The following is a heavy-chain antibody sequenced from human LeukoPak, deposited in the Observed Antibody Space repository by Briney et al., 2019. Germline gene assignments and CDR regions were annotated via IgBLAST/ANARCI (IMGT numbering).Heavy chain of an antibody. CDR1: GFTFSSYA. CDR3: AGMVRAPYYGMDV. D-gene: IGHD3-10*01. Sequence: GGSLRLSCAASGFTFSSYAMSWVRQAPGKGLEWVSAISGSGGSTYYADSVKGRFTISRDNSKNTLYLQMNSLGAGDTAVYYCAGMVRAPYYGMDVWGKGTTVTVSS. J-gene: IGHJ6*04. V-gene: IGHV3-23*01. CDR2: ISGSGGST.